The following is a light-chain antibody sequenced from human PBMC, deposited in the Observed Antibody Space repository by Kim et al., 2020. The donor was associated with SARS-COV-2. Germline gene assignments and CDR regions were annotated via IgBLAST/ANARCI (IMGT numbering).Light chain of an antibody. CDR2: WAS. CDR3: QQYYRTPVT. Sequence: ATINCKSSQNILYSSNNKNYLAWYQQKPGQPPKLLIYWASTRESGVPDRFSGSGSGTDFTLTISSLQAEDVAVYYCQQYYRTPVTFGPGTKVDIK. V-gene: IGKV4-1*01. J-gene: IGKJ3*01. CDR1: QNILYSSNNKNY.